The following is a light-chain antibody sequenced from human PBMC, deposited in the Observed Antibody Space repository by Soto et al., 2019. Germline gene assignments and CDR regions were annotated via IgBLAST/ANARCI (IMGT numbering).Light chain of an antibody. Sequence: QPVLTQPTSVSGAPGQRVTIACTGNNSNIGTGFDVHWYRHFPGAAPKLLLSGTSHRPSGVPDRFSGSKSGTSASLAITGLQADDEADYYCQTSDSGLFGLIFGTGTKLTVL. CDR1: NSNIGTGFD. CDR3: QTSDSGLFGLI. CDR2: GTS. J-gene: IGLJ1*01. V-gene: IGLV1-40*01.